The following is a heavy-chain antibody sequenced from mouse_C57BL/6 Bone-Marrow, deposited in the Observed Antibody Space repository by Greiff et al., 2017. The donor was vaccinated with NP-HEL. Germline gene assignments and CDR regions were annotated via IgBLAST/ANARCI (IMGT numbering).Heavy chain of an antibody. V-gene: IGHV1-66*01. CDR3: ARALLLRYYFDY. Sequence: QVQLQQSGPELVKPGASVKISCKASGYSFTSYYIHWVKQRPGQGLEWIGWIYPGSGNTKYNEKFKGKATLTADTSSSTAYMQLSSLTSEDSAVYYCARALLLRYYFDYWGQVTTLTVSS. CDR1: GYSFTSYY. J-gene: IGHJ2*01. D-gene: IGHD1-1*01. CDR2: IYPGSGNT.